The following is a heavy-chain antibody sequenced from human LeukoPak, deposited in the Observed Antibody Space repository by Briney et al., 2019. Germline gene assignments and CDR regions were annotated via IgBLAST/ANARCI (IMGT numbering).Heavy chain of an antibody. Sequence: GESLKISCKGSGYTFTNSWIAWVRQMPGKGLEWMGIIYPSDSDTRYSPSFQGQVTISADKSISTAYLQWSSLKASDTAIYYCARTQWCAFDIWGQGTVVTVSS. CDR2: IYPSDSDT. V-gene: IGHV5-51*01. J-gene: IGHJ3*02. CDR1: GYTFTNSW. D-gene: IGHD2-15*01. CDR3: ARTQWCAFDI.